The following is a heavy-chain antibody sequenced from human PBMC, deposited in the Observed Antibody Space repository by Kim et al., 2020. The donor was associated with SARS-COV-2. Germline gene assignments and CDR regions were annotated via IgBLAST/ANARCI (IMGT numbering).Heavy chain of an antibody. J-gene: IGHJ5*02. CDR3: ARDARVAAAGTRWFDP. CDR2: ISSSSSYI. V-gene: IGHV3-21*01. D-gene: IGHD6-13*01. CDR1: GFTFSSYS. Sequence: GGSLRLSCAASGFTFSSYSMNWVRQAPGKGLEWVSSISSSSSYIYYADSVKGRFTISRDNAKNSLYLQMNSLRAEDTAVYYCARDARVAAAGTRWFDPWGQGTLVTVSS.